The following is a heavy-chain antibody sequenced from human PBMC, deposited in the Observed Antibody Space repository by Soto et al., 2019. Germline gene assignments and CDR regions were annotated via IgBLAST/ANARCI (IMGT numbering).Heavy chain of an antibody. J-gene: IGHJ6*02. CDR1: GYSISSGYY. V-gene: IGHV4-38-2*01. Sequence: SETLSLTCAVSGYSISSGYYWGWIRQPPGKGLEWIGSIYHSGSTYYNPSLKSRVTISVDTSKSQFSLKLSSVTAADTAVYYCARDCTSTNCYLYYYGMDVWGQGTKVTVSS. D-gene: IGHD2-2*01. CDR2: IYHSGST. CDR3: ARDCTSTNCYLYYYGMDV.